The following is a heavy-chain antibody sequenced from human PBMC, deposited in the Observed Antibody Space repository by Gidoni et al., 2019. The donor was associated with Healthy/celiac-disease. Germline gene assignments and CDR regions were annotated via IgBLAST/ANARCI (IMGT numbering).Heavy chain of an antibody. Sequence: EVQLVESGGGLVKPGRSLRLSCTASGFTFGDYAMSWFRQAPGKGLEWVGFIRSKAYGGTTEYAASVKGRFTISRDDSKSIAYLQMNSLKTEDTAVYYCTSNSMVRGVIISPFDPWGQGTLVTVSS. CDR1: GFTFGDYA. J-gene: IGHJ5*02. V-gene: IGHV3-49*05. CDR3: TSNSMVRGVIISPFDP. D-gene: IGHD3-10*01. CDR2: IRSKAYGGTT.